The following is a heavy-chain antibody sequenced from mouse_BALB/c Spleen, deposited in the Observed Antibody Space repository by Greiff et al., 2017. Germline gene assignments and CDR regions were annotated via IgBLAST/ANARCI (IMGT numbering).Heavy chain of an antibody. CDR3: ARGDYGSSYGFAY. J-gene: IGHJ3*01. D-gene: IGHD1-1*01. V-gene: IGHV5-4*02. CDR2: ISDGGSYT. Sequence: EVNVVESGGGLVKPGGSLKLSCAASGFTFSDYYMYWVRQTPEKRLEWVATISDGGSYTYYPDSVKGRFTISRDNAKNNLYLQMSSLKSEDTAMYYCARGDYGSSYGFAYWGQGTLVTVSA. CDR1: GFTFSDYY.